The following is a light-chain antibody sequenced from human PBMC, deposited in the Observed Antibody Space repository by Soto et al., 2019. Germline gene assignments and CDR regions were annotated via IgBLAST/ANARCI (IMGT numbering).Light chain of an antibody. CDR2: GAS. CDR3: QEYNNWPPWT. CDR1: QSVSSK. V-gene: IGKV3-15*01. Sequence: EIVMTQSPATLSVSPGEGATLSCRASQSVSSKLAWYQQRPGQAPRLLIYGASTRATGIPARFSGSGSGTEFTLIISSLQSEDFAVYFCQEYNNWPPWTFGQGTKVDI. J-gene: IGKJ1*01.